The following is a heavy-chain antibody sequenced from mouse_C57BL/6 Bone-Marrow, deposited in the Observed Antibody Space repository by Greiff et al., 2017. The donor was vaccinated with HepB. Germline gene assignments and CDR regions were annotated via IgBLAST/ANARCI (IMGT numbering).Heavy chain of an antibody. V-gene: IGHV5-4*01. J-gene: IGHJ2*01. CDR1: GFTFSSYA. Sequence: EVHLVESGGGLVKPGGSLKLSCAASGFTFSSYAMSWVRQTPEKRLEWVATISDGGSYTYYPDNVKGRFTISRDNAKNNLYLQMSHLKSEDTAMYYCARELGFDYWGQGTTLTVSS. D-gene: IGHD4-1*01. CDR2: ISDGGSYT. CDR3: ARELGFDY.